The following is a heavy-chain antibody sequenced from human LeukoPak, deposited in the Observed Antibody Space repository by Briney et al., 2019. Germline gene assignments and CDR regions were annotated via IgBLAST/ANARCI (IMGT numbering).Heavy chain of an antibody. V-gene: IGHV3-64D*06. Sequence: PGGSLRLSCAASGFTFSSYSMNWVRQAPGKGLEYVSAISSNGGSTYYADSVKGRFTISRDNSKNTLYLQMSSLRAEDTAVYYCVKDRSGYSYLPDYWGQGTLVTVSS. CDR2: ISSNGGST. D-gene: IGHD5-18*01. J-gene: IGHJ4*02. CDR3: VKDRSGYSYLPDY. CDR1: GFTFSSYS.